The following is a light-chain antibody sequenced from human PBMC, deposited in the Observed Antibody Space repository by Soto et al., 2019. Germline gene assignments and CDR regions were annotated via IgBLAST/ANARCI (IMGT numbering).Light chain of an antibody. Sequence: EMVLTQSPGTLSLSLGERASLSCRASQSVSNNYLACYQQKPGQAPRPLIYGASNRATGIPDRFSGSGSGTDFTLTISRLEPEDFAVYYCQQYGSSGTFGQGTKVDIK. V-gene: IGKV3-20*01. CDR3: QQYGSSGT. CDR1: QSVSNNY. J-gene: IGKJ1*01. CDR2: GAS.